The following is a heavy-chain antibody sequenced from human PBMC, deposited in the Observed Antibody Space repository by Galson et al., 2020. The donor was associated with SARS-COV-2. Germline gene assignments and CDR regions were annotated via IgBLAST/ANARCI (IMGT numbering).Heavy chain of an antibody. CDR3: AKDVVRVIGYMDV. Sequence: GRSLSLACVASAFTFSRYCVSWVSQAPGHGLDWVATTSATTYYADSVRRRFIISRHDSKNTLYLQMNGLSADDTAVYYGAKDVVRVIGYMDVWVPVTTVTVSS. CDR1: AFTFSRYC. V-gene: IGHV3-23*01. D-gene: IGHD3-10*02. CDR2: TSATT. J-gene: IGHJ6*03.